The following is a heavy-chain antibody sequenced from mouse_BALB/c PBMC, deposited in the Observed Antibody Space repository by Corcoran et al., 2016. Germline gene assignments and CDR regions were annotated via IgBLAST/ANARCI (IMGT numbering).Heavy chain of an antibody. CDR2: IDPENGNT. CDR1: GFNIKDYY. Sequence: EVQLQQSGAELVRPGALVKLSCKASGFNIKDYYMHWVKQRPEQGLEWSGWIDPENGNTIYDPKFQGKASITADTSSNTAYLQLSSLTSEDTAVYYCARLGRGAMDYWGQGTSVTVSS. D-gene: IGHD4-1*01. V-gene: IGHV14-1*02. J-gene: IGHJ4*01. CDR3: ARLGRGAMDY.